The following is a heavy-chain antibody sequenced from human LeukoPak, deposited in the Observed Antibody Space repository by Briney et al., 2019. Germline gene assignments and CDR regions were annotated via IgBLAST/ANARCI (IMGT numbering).Heavy chain of an antibody. D-gene: IGHD2-2*01. J-gene: IGHJ3*02. CDR2: IIPILGIA. CDR1: GGTFSSYT. V-gene: IGHV1-69*02. Sequence: ASVKVSCKASGGTFSSYTISWLRQAPGQGLEGMGRIIPILGIANYAQKLQGRVTITADKSTSTAYLELSSLRYEDMAVYYCEVVVTALGGEDDAFDIWGRGTMVTVSS. CDR3: EVVVTALGGEDDAFDI.